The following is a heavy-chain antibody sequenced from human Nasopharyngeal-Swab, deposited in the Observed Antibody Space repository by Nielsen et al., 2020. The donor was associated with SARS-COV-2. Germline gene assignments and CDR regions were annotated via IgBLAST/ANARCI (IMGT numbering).Heavy chain of an antibody. CDR2: IYPGDSDT. V-gene: IGHV5-51*01. J-gene: IGHJ4*02. Sequence: VRQMPGKGLEWMGIIYPGDSDTRYSPSFQGRVTISADKSISTAYLQWSSLKASDTAMYYCARRFHSSSWYTDYDYWGQGTLVTVSS. CDR3: ARRFHSSSWYTDYDY. D-gene: IGHD6-13*01.